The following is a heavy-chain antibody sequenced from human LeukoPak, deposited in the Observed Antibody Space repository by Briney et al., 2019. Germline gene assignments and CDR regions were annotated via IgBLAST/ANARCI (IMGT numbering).Heavy chain of an antibody. CDR2: IYYSGST. CDR3: ARAGGYYYYGMDV. V-gene: IGHV4-59*01. D-gene: IGHD3-16*01. J-gene: IGHJ6*04. CDR1: GGFLSRYY. Sequence: PSETLSLTCTVSGGFLSRYYWSWIRQPPEEGLEWIGYIYYSGSTNYNPSLKSRVTISVDTSKNQFSLKLSSVTAADTAVYYCARAGGYYYYGMDVWGKGTTVTVSS.